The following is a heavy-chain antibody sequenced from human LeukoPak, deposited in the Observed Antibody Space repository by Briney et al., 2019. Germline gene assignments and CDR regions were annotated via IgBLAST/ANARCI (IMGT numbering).Heavy chain of an antibody. CDR2: IYYSGST. Sequence: PSETLSLTCTVSGGSISSGGYYWSWIRQHPGKGLEWIGYIYYSGSTYYNPSLKSRVTISVDTSKNQFSLKLSSVTAADTAVYYCARVWFGLTTINWNDRGWFDPWGQGTLVTVSS. D-gene: IGHD1-20*01. CDR3: ARVWFGLTTINWNDRGWFDP. J-gene: IGHJ5*02. CDR1: GGSISSGGYY. V-gene: IGHV4-31*03.